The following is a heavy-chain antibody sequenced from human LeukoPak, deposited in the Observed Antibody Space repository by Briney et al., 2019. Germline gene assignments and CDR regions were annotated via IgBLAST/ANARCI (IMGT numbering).Heavy chain of an antibody. J-gene: IGHJ4*02. D-gene: IGHD3-22*01. V-gene: IGHV3-15*01. Sequence: GGSLRLSCAASGFTFSNAWMSWVRQAPGKGLEWVGRIKSKTDGGTTDYAAPVKGRFTISRDDSKNTLYLQMNSLKTEDTAVYYCTTGSLRRITMIVDGGLGYWGQGTLVTVSS. CDR2: IKSKTDGGTT. CDR3: TTGSLRRITMIVDGGLGY. CDR1: GFTFSNAW.